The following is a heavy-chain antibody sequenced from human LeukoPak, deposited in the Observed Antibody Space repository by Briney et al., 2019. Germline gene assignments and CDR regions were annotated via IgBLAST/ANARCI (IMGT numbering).Heavy chain of an antibody. D-gene: IGHD2-2*02. V-gene: IGHV4-31*03. Sequence: SETLSLTCTVSGGSISSSSYYWGWIRQPPGKGLEWIGYIYYSGSTYYNPSLKSRVTISVDTSKNQFSLKLSSVTAADTAVYYCARSDCSSTSCYRLNWFDPWGQGTLVTVSS. CDR1: GGSISSSSYY. J-gene: IGHJ5*02. CDR2: IYYSGST. CDR3: ARSDCSSTSCYRLNWFDP.